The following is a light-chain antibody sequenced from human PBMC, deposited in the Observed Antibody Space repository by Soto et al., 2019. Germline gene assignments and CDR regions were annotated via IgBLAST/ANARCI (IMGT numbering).Light chain of an antibody. J-gene: IGKJ1*01. CDR3: QQSSTTPWT. V-gene: IGKV1-39*01. CDR1: QSISRY. CDR2: AAS. Sequence: DIPMTQSPSSLSASVGDRVTITCRASQSISRYLNWYQQKPGKAPKLLIYAASSLQSGVPSRFSGRGSGTDFTLTINSLQPEDFAAYYCQQSSTTPWTFGQGTKVEIK.